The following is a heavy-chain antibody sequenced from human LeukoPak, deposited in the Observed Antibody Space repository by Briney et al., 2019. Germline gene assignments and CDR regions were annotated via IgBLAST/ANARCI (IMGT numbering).Heavy chain of an antibody. V-gene: IGHV4-30-2*01. J-gene: IGHJ4*02. CDR2: IYHSGST. Sequence: PSETLSLTCAVSGGSISSGGYSWSWIRQPPGKGLEWIGYIYHSGSTYYNPSLKSRVTISVDRSKNQFSLKLSSVTAADTAVYYCARGGAHYYPYYFDYWGQGTLVTVSS. D-gene: IGHD3-22*01. CDR3: ARGGAHYYPYYFDY. CDR1: GGSISSGGYS.